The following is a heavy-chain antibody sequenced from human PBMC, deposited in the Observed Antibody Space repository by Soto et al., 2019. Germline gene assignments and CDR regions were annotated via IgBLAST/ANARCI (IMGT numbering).Heavy chain of an antibody. Sequence: QVQLVQSGAEVKKPGSTVKVSCKVSGGTFSSHSINWVRQAPGQGPEWMGGIIPIFGTENYAQKYQGRVTITADESTSTAYMELRSLTSEDTALYYCSTSVYCSTTRCYYYYGLEVWGQGTTVIVSS. J-gene: IGHJ6*02. CDR2: IIPIFGTE. D-gene: IGHD2-2*01. V-gene: IGHV1-69*01. CDR3: STSVYCSTTRCYYYYGLEV. CDR1: GGTFSSHS.